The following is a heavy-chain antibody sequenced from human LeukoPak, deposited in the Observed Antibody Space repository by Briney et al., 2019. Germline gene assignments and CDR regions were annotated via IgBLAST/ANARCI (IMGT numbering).Heavy chain of an antibody. Sequence: ASVKVSCKASGYPVTRYYLHWVRQAPGQGLEWMGWINPNSGFTNYAQKFQGRVTMTRDTSISTAYMELIRLRSGDTAVYYCGILADCSSSSCRSFDYLGQGTLVTVSS. CDR1: GYPVTRYY. CDR2: INPNSGFT. J-gene: IGHJ4*02. CDR3: GILADCSSSSCRSFDY. D-gene: IGHD2-2*01. V-gene: IGHV1-2*02.